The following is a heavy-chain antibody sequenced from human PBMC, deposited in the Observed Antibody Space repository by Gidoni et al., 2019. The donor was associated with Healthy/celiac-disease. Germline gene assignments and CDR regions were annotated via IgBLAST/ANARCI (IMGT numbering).Heavy chain of an antibody. CDR1: GGSISSYY. CDR3: ASRHCSGGSCYYY. Sequence: QVQLQESGPGLVKPSETLSLTCTVSGGSISSYYWSWIRQPPGKGLEWIGYIYYSGSTNYNPSLKSRVTISVDTSKNQFSLKLSSVTAADTAVYYCASRHCSGGSCYYYWGQGTLVTVSS. J-gene: IGHJ4*02. V-gene: IGHV4-59*01. D-gene: IGHD2-15*01. CDR2: IYYSGST.